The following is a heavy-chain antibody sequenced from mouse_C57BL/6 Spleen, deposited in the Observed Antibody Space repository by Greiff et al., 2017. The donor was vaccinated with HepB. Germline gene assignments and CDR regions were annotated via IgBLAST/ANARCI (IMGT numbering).Heavy chain of an antibody. J-gene: IGHJ1*03. CDR2: INPSSGYT. CDR3: ARSETGRGFDD. V-gene: IGHV1-7*01. CDR1: GYTFTSYW. Sequence: QVQLQQSGAELAKPGASVKLSCKASGYTFTSYWMHWVKQRPGQGLEWIGYINPSSGYTKYNQKFKDKSTLTADKSSSTAYMKLSSLTYEDSAVYYCARSETGRGFDDWGTGTTVTVSS. D-gene: IGHD3-3*01.